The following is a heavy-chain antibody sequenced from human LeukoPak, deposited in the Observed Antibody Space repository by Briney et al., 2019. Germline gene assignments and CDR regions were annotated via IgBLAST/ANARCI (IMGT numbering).Heavy chain of an antibody. CDR2: IYYSGST. CDR1: GGSISSGDYY. D-gene: IGHD4-17*01. Sequence: PSQTLSLTCTVSGGSISSGDYYWSWIRQPPGKGLEWIGYIYYSGSTYYNPSLKSRVTISVDTSKNQFSLKLSSVTAADTAVYYCARDPMTTVTTSNYWGQGTLVTVSS. V-gene: IGHV4-30-4*08. J-gene: IGHJ4*02. CDR3: ARDPMTTVTTSNY.